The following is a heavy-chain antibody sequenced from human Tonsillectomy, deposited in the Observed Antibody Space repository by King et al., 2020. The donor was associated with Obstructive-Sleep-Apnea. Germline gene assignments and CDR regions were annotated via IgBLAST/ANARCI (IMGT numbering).Heavy chain of an antibody. D-gene: IGHD3-3*01. CDR2: ISASNGNT. V-gene: IGHV1-18*04. J-gene: IGHJ6*02. Sequence: QLVQSGAEVKKPGASVKVSCKASGYTFTSYGISWVRQAPGQGLEWLGWISASNGNTNYAQKFQGRVTMTTDTSPSTGYMELRSLRSDDTAVYYCARASIFGVYGMDVWGQGTTVTVSS. CDR1: GYTFTSYG. CDR3: ARASIFGVYGMDV.